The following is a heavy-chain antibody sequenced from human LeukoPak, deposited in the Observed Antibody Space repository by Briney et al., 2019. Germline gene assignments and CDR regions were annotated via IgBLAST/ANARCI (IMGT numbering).Heavy chain of an antibody. CDR3: ARDRTRTSMNYYGSGSPRGYFDY. D-gene: IGHD3-10*01. CDR1: GGSISSSSYY. V-gene: IGHV4-39*02. J-gene: IGHJ4*02. Sequence: SETLSLTCTVSGGSISSSSYYWGWIRQPPGKGLEWIGSIYYSGSTYYNPSLKSRVTISVDTSKNQFSLKLSSVTAADTAVYYCARDRTRTSMNYYGSGSPRGYFDYWGQGTLVTVSS. CDR2: IYYSGST.